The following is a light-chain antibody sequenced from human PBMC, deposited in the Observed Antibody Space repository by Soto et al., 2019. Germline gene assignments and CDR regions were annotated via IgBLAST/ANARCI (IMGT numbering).Light chain of an antibody. Sequence: EIVLTQSPGTLSLSPGERATLSCRASQSVSSSYLAWNQQKPGQAPRLLIYGASSRATGIPDRFSGSGSGTDFTLTISRLEPEDFAVYYCQQYGSSPFTFGPGTKVYIK. CDR2: GAS. V-gene: IGKV3-20*01. CDR3: QQYGSSPFT. J-gene: IGKJ3*01. CDR1: QSVSSSY.